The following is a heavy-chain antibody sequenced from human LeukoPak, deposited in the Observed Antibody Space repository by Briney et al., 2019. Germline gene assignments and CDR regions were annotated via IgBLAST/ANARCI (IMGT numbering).Heavy chain of an antibody. Sequence: PSETLSLTCTVSGGSISSYYWSWIRQPPGKGLEWIGYIYYSGSTNYNPSLKSRVTISVDTSKNQFSLKLSSVTAADTAVYYCARHGDFGVGHYCYYYGMDVWGQGTTVTVSS. CDR1: GGSISSYY. J-gene: IGHJ6*02. V-gene: IGHV4-59*08. CDR3: ARHGDFGVGHYCYYYGMDV. D-gene: IGHD2-21*02. CDR2: IYYSGST.